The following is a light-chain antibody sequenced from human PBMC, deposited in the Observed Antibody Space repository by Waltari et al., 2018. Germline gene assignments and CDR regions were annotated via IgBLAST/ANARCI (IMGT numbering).Light chain of an antibody. Sequence: QSALTQPASVSGSPGQSITISCTGTSSDVGGYNYVSWYQQHPGKAPKRRIYDVSNRPSGVSNRFSGSKSGNTASLTISGLQAEDEADYYCSSYISSDTLELFGGGTSLTV. CDR2: DVS. CDR1: SSDVGGYNY. J-gene: IGLJ2*01. V-gene: IGLV2-14*03. CDR3: SSYISSDTLEL.